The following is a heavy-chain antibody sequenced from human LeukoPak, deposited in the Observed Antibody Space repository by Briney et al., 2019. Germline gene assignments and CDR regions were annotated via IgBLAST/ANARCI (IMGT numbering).Heavy chain of an antibody. CDR3: ARARREKGSFDI. J-gene: IGHJ3*02. CDR1: GGSISSYY. Sequence: SETLSLTCTVSGGSISSYYWSWIRQPAGKGLEWIGCTYIRGSTNYNPSLKSRVTMSVDTSKNQISLKLSSVTAADTAVYYCARARREKGSFDIWGQGTMVTVSS. CDR2: TYIRGST. V-gene: IGHV4-4*07.